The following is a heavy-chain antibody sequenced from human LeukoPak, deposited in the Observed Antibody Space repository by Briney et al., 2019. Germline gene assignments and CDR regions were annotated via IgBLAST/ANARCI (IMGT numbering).Heavy chain of an antibody. J-gene: IGHJ4*02. CDR1: GGSISSSNW. Sequence: SETLSLTCAVSGGSISSSNWWSWVRQPPGKGLEWIGEIYHSGSTNYNPSLRSRVTMSVDTSKNQFSLKLSSVTAADTAVYYCARSSGWLPDYWGQGTLVTVSS. CDR2: IYHSGST. D-gene: IGHD6-19*01. V-gene: IGHV4-4*02. CDR3: ARSSGWLPDY.